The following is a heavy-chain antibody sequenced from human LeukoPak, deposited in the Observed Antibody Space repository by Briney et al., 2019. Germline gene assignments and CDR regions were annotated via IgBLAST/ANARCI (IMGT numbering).Heavy chain of an antibody. V-gene: IGHV3-9*01. CDR1: GFTFDDYA. J-gene: IGHJ4*02. D-gene: IGHD3-9*01. CDR3: AKDGGTRYFDWLDY. Sequence: GRSLRLSCAASGFTFDDYAMHWVRQAPGKGLEWVSGISWNSGSIGYADSVKGRFTISRDNAKNSLYLQMNSLRAEDTALYYCAKDGGTRYFDWLDYWGQGTLVTVSS. CDR2: ISWNSGSI.